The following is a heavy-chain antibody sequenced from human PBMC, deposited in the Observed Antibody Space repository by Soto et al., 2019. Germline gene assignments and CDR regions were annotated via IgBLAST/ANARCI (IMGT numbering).Heavy chain of an antibody. D-gene: IGHD3-10*01. Sequence: SFTSYWIGWVPQMPGKGLEWIGSIYYSGSTYYNPSLKSRVTISVDTSKNQFSLKLSSVTAADTAVYYCARHARSGWFDPWGQGTLVTSPQ. CDR3: ARHARSGWFDP. CDR2: IYYSGST. CDR1: SFTSYW. J-gene: IGHJ5*02. V-gene: IGHV4-39*01.